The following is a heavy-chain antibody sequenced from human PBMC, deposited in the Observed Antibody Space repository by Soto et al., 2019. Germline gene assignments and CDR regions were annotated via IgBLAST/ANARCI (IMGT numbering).Heavy chain of an antibody. CDR2: VSFDGNTK. J-gene: IGHJ5*01. V-gene: IGHV3-30*03. CDR1: GFAFNSHG. CDR3: ARDVIPHYSDNRDS. Sequence: QVQMVESGGGVVQPGKSLRLSCVASGFAFNSHGMHWARQTPGKGPEWVAGVSFDGNTKTYADSVKGRFTISRDSSSNTLYLQMNSLRPEDSAIYYCARDVIPHYSDNRDSWGPGTQVTVSS. D-gene: IGHD4-17*01.